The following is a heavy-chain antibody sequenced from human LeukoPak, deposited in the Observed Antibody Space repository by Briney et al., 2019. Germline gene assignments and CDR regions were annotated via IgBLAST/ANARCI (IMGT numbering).Heavy chain of an antibody. V-gene: IGHV3-66*01. CDR2: IYSGGST. CDR3: ARDVEGGSGSFDY. J-gene: IGHJ4*02. D-gene: IGHD3-10*01. Sequence: PGGSLRLSCAASGFTVSSNYMSWVRQAPGKGLEWVSVIYSGGSTYYADSVKGRFTISRGNSKNTLYLQMNSLRAEDTAVYYCARDVEGGSGSFDYWGQGTLVTVSS. CDR1: GFTVSSNY.